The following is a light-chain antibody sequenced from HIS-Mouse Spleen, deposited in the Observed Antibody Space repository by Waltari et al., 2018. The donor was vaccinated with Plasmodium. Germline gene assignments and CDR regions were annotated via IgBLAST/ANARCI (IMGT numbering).Light chain of an antibody. CDR3: GTWDSSLSAGVV. V-gene: IGLV1-51*01. Sequence: QSVLTQPPSVSAAPGQKVTISCSGSSSNIGNNYVSWYQQLPGTAPKLLIYDNNKRPSGIPDRFSGSKPGTSATLSITGLQTGDEADYCGTWDSSLSAGVVFGGGTKLTVL. J-gene: IGLJ2*01. CDR2: DNN. CDR1: SSNIGNNY.